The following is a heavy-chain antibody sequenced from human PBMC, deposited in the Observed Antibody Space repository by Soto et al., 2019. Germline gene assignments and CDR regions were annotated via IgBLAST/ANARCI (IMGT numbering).Heavy chain of an antibody. J-gene: IGHJ4*02. D-gene: IGHD7-27*01. Sequence: QLQLQESGPGLVRPSETLSLTCSVSGGSISSSGYYWGWIRQPPGKGLEWIGSIYYRGSTYYSPYLRSRVTRSEDTSNSQFSLRLSSVTAADTAVYYCARHRSKVLTPDLDYWGQGTLVTVSS. V-gene: IGHV4-39*01. CDR1: GGSISSSGYY. CDR2: IYYRGST. CDR3: ARHRSKVLTPDLDY.